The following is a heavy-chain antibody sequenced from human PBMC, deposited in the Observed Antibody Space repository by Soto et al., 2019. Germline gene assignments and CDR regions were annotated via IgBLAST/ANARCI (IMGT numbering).Heavy chain of an antibody. CDR1: GYTFTSYG. Sequence: ASVKVSCKASGYTFTSYGISWVRQAPGQGLEWMGWISAYNGNTDYAQKLQGRVTMTTDTSTSTAYMELRSLRSDDTAVYYCARDRDYDILTGYYPLDYYYGMVSWGQGTTVSVSS. D-gene: IGHD3-9*01. CDR3: ARDRDYDILTGYYPLDYYYGMVS. CDR2: ISAYNGNT. V-gene: IGHV1-18*01. J-gene: IGHJ6*02.